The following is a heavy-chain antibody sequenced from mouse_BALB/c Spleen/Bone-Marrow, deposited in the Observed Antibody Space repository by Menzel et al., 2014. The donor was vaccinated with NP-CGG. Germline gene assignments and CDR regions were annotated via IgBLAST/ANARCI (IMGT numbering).Heavy chain of an antibody. CDR2: IYPGNVNT. D-gene: IGHD3-1*01. CDR1: GYTFTSYY. Sequence: QVQLKQSGPELVKPGASVRISCKASGYTFTSYYIHWVKQRPGQGLEWIGWIYPGNVNTKYNEKFKGKATLTADKSSSTAYMQLSSLTSEDSAVYFCARQGSSGFYAMGYWGQGTSVTVSS. V-gene: IGHV1S56*01. CDR3: ARQGSSGFYAMGY. J-gene: IGHJ4*01.